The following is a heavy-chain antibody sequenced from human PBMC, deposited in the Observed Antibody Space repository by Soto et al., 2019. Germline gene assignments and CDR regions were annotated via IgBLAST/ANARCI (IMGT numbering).Heavy chain of an antibody. V-gene: IGHV1-46*03. J-gene: IGHJ4*02. CDR3: FRDVGD. CDR2: INPGGGST. CDR1: GYTFTSQY. Sequence: QVQLVQSGAEVKKPGASVKVSCKAPGYTFTSQYIHWVRQAPGQGLEWMAMINPGGGSTTYAQKFQGRVTITRDTSTTPVYMALISLTSEDTAMYYCFRDVGDWGQGTLVTVSS. D-gene: IGHD3-3*01.